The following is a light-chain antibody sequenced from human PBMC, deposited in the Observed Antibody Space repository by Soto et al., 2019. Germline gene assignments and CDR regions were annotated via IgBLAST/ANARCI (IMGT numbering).Light chain of an antibody. CDR1: QGISSW. Sequence: DIQMTQSPSSLSASVGDRVTITCRASQGISSWLAWYQQQPGKAPKLLIYDASSLESGVPSRFSGSGSGTEFILAISSLQPDDFATYYCQQYHSYRTFGQGTKVDIK. J-gene: IGKJ1*01. CDR3: QQYHSYRT. CDR2: DAS. V-gene: IGKV1-5*01.